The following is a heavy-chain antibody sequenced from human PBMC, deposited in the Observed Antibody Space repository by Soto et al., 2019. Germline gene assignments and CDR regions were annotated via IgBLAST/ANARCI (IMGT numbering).Heavy chain of an antibody. D-gene: IGHD4-17*01. V-gene: IGHV3-33*01. CDR2: IWYDGTQK. CDR1: GFTFNTYS. Sequence: VQLEESGGGVVQPGRSLRLYCEASGFTFNTYSMHWVRQPPGKGLEWLAAIWYDGTQKYYADSVKGRFIISRDNSKKTLYLEMNSLRAEDTAVYYCARAGGTTVTGLWHFDSWGQGTLVTVSS. J-gene: IGHJ4*02. CDR3: ARAGGTTVTGLWHFDS.